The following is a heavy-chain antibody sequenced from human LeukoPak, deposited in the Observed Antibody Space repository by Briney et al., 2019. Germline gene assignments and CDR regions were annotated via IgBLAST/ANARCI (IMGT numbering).Heavy chain of an antibody. CDR3: ARDLRYCSSTSCYFVYYGMDV. J-gene: IGHJ6*02. CDR2: ISYDGSKR. CDR1: GFTFSTYA. V-gene: IGHV3-30-3*01. D-gene: IGHD2-2*01. Sequence: GGSLRLSCAASGFTFSTYAVHWVRQAPGKGLEWVAVISYDGSKRYYADSVKGRFTISRDNSKNTLYLQMNSLRAEDTAVYYCARDLRYCSSTSCYFVYYGMDVWGQGTTVTVSS.